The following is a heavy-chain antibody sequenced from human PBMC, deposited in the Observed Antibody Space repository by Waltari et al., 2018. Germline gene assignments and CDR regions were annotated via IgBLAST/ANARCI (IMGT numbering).Heavy chain of an antibody. Sequence: QVQLQQSGPGLMKPSETLYLTCEVSGYSISSGSNWCWIREPRGKGLEWIGSIYNSGRPYYSQNRESRVTISVDACKSQSYMELSTVRAADTAVYYCAREATLTNGFDLWGQGTLVTVSS. J-gene: IGHJ5*02. CDR3: AREATLTNGFDL. CDR1: GYSISSGSN. V-gene: IGHV4-38-2*02. CDR2: IYNSGRP. D-gene: IGHD4-4*01.